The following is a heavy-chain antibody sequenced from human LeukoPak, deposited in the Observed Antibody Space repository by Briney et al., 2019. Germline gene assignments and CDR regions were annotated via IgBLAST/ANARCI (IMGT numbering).Heavy chain of an antibody. Sequence: GGSLRLPCEASEFTFSNYNMNWVRQAPGQRLEWVSSITSSSTYVFYADSVKGRFTISRDNAQNSLYLQMNSLRAEDTAVYYCARDPYSGSYGNNYYYYMDVWGKGTTVTISS. J-gene: IGHJ6*03. D-gene: IGHD5-12*01. CDR1: EFTFSNYN. CDR3: ARDPYSGSYGNNYYYYMDV. CDR2: ITSSSTYV. V-gene: IGHV3-21*01.